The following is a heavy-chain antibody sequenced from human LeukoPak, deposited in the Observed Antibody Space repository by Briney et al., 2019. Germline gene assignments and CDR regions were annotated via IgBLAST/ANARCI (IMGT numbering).Heavy chain of an antibody. CDR3: ARATGGRHHYYYDMDV. J-gene: IGHJ6*02. Sequence: GESLKISCKGSGYSFTSYWIGWVRQMPGKGLEWMGIIYPGDSDTRYSPSFQGQVTISADKSISTAYLQWSSLKASDTAMYYCARATGGRHHYYYDMDVWGQGTTVTVSS. CDR2: IYPGDSDT. CDR1: GYSFTSYW. D-gene: IGHD1-26*01. V-gene: IGHV5-51*01.